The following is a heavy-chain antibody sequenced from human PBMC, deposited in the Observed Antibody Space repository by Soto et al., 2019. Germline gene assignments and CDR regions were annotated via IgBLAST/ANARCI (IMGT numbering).Heavy chain of an antibody. V-gene: IGHV1-69*13. D-gene: IGHD4-17*01. CDR1: GGTFSSYA. J-gene: IGHJ4*02. CDR2: IIPIFGTA. CDR3: ARGGPYGGKSGDY. Sequence: SVKVSCKASGGTFSSYAISWVRQAPGQGLEWMGGIIPIFGTANYAQKFQGRVTITADESTSTAYMELSSLRSEDTAVYYCARGGPYGGKSGDYWGQGTLVTVYS.